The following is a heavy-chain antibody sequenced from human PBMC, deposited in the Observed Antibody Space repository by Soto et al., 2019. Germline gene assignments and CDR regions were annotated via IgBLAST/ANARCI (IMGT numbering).Heavy chain of an antibody. D-gene: IGHD6-13*01. V-gene: IGHV4-39*01. CDR3: ARLAAAAPEDFDY. Sequence: PSETLSLTCTVSGGSISSSSYYWGWIRQPPGKGLEWIGSIYYSGSTYYNPSLKSRVTISVDTSKNQFSLKLSSVTAADTAVYYCARLAAAAPEDFDYWGQGTLVTVSS. CDR1: GGSISSSSYY. CDR2: IYYSGST. J-gene: IGHJ4*02.